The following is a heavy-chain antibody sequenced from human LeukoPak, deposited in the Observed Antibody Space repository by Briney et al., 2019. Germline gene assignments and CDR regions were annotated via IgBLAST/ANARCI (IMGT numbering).Heavy chain of an antibody. CDR3: ARGPDYDILADYFDY. V-gene: IGHV3-30*04. J-gene: IGHJ4*02. D-gene: IGHD3-9*01. CDR2: ISYDGSNK. Sequence: GGSLRLSCAASGFTFSSYAMHWVRQAPGKGLEWVAVISYDGSNKYYADSVKGRFTISRDNSKNTLYLQMNSLRAEDTAVYYCARGPDYDILADYFDYWGQGTLVTVSS. CDR1: GFTFSSYA.